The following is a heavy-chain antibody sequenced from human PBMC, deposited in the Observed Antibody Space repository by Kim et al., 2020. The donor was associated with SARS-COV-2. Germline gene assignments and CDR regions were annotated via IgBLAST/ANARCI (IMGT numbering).Heavy chain of an antibody. D-gene: IGHD5-12*01. CDR1: GYSFTSYW. Sequence: GESLKISCKGSGYSFTSYWIGWVRQMPGKGLEWMGIIYPGDSDTRYSPSFQGQVTISADKSISTAYLQWSSLKASDTAMYYCARGLRTGGYLYYFDYWGQGTLVTVSS. CDR2: IYPGDSDT. V-gene: IGHV5-51*01. CDR3: ARGLRTGGYLYYFDY. J-gene: IGHJ4*02.